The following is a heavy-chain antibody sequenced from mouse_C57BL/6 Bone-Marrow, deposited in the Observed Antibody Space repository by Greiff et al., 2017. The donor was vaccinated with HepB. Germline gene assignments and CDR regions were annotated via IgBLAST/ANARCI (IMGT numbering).Heavy chain of an antibody. CDR3: TTGWAWFAY. J-gene: IGHJ3*01. CDR1: GFNIKDDY. D-gene: IGHD3-3*01. Sequence: VQLQQSGAELVRPGASVKLSCTASGFNIKDDYMHWVKQRPEQGLEWIGWIDPENGDTEYASKFQGKATITADTSSNTAYLQLSSLTSEDTAVYYCTTGWAWFAYWGQGTLVTVS. CDR2: IDPENGDT. V-gene: IGHV14-4*01.